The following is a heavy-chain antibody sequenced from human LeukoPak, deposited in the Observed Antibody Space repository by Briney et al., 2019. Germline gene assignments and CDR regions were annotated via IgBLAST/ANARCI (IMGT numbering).Heavy chain of an antibody. CDR1: GFTFSSYA. V-gene: IGHV3-23*01. Sequence: GGSLRLSCAASGFTFSSYAMSWVRQAPGKGLEWVSAISGSGGSTYYADSVKGRLTISRDNSKNTLYLQMNSLRAEDTAVYYCAKSIRSYCSGGSCPGYWGQGTLVTVSS. D-gene: IGHD2-15*01. CDR3: AKSIRSYCSGGSCPGY. J-gene: IGHJ4*02. CDR2: ISGSGGST.